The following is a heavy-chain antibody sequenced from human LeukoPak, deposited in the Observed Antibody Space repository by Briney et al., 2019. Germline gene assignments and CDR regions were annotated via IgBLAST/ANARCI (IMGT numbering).Heavy chain of an antibody. CDR2: IYYSGST. CDR1: GGSISGYY. V-gene: IGHV4-59*01. D-gene: IGHD3-10*01. CDR3: ARDPPGSGSYYDY. J-gene: IGHJ4*02. Sequence: SETLSLTCTVSGGSISGYYWGWIRQPPGKGLECIGYIYYSGSTNYNPSPKSRVTISVDTSQNQFSLKLSSVTAADTAVYYCARDPPGSGSYYDYWGQGTLVTVSS.